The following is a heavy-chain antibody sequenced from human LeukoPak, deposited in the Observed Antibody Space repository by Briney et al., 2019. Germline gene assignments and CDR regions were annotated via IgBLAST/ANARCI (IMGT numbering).Heavy chain of an antibody. J-gene: IGHJ4*02. V-gene: IGHV3-53*01. Sequence: GGSLRLSCAASGFTVSSNYMSWVRQAPGKGLEWVSVIYSGGSTYYADSVKGRFTISRDNSKNTLYLQMNSLRAEDTAVYYCARGYDSSLSFDYWGQGTLVTVSS. CDR2: IYSGGST. CDR1: GFTVSSNY. D-gene: IGHD3-22*01. CDR3: ARGYDSSLSFDY.